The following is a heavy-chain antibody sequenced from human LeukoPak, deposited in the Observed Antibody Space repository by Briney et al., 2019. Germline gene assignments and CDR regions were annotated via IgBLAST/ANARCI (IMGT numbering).Heavy chain of an antibody. J-gene: IGHJ6*03. CDR2: IKEDGGEK. D-gene: IGHD3-22*01. CDR3: ARKGADSSGYYQKGNYYYYYMDV. CDR1: GFTFSTYW. V-gene: IGHV3-7*01. Sequence: PGGSLRLSCAASGFTFSTYWLSWVRQAPGRGLEWVANIKEDGGEKYYVDSVKGRFTIARDNAKNSLYLQMNSLRAEDTAVYYCARKGADSSGYYQKGNYYYYYMDVWGKGTTVTVSS.